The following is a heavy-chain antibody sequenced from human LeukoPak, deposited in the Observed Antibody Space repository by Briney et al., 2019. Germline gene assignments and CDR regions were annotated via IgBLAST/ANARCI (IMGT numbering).Heavy chain of an antibody. V-gene: IGHV3-15*01. J-gene: IGHJ4*02. D-gene: IGHD3-10*01. CDR1: GFTFRNAW. Sequence: SGGSLRLSCAASGFTFRNAWMSWVRQAPGKGLEWVGHIKSKTNGETTDYAAPVKGRFTISRDDSKNTLYLQMNSLKTEDTGVYYCSSLLDRVLFWFGDDYWGQGTLVTVSS. CDR3: SSLLDRVLFWFGDDY. CDR2: IKSKTNGETT.